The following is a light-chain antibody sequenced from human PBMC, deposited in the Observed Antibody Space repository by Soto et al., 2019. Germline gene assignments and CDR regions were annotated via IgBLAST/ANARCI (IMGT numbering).Light chain of an antibody. Sequence: EIVLTQSPGTLSLSPGERATLSCRASQTLSSSYLAWYQHKPGQAPRLLIYGASNRATGIPDRFSGSESGTDFTLTISRLEPEDFAMYYCQQYGSSSTFGGGTKAEIK. CDR2: GAS. J-gene: IGKJ4*01. CDR1: QTLSSSY. V-gene: IGKV3-20*01. CDR3: QQYGSSST.